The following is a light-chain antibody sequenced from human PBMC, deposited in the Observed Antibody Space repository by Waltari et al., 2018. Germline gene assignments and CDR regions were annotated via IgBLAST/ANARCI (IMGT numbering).Light chain of an antibody. J-gene: IGLJ1*01. Sequence: QSALTQPASVSGSPGQSITISCTGPSSDVGGYHYVSWDQQHPGKAPKLMIYDVSNRPSGVSNRFSGSKSGNTASLTISGLQAEDEADYYCSSYTSSSTRVFGTGTKVTVL. CDR2: DVS. CDR3: SSYTSSSTRV. CDR1: SSDVGGYHY. V-gene: IGLV2-14*03.